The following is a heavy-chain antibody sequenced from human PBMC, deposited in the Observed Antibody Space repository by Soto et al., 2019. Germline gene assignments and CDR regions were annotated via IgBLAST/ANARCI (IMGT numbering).Heavy chain of an antibody. D-gene: IGHD1-1*01. CDR2: ISGSGGST. CDR1: GFTFSSYA. Sequence: GGSLRISCAASGFTFSSYAMSWVRQAPGKGLEWVSAISGSGGSTYYADSVKGRFTISRDNSKNTLYLQMNSLRAEDTAVYYCAKVGGTHSGSPRPYYYYGMDVWGQGTTVTVS. V-gene: IGHV3-23*01. J-gene: IGHJ6*02. CDR3: AKVGGTHSGSPRPYYYYGMDV.